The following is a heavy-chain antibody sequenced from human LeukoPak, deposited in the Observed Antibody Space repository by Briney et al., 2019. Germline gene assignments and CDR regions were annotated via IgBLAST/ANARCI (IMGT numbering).Heavy chain of an antibody. Sequence: PGGSLRLSFAASGFTFSSYSINGVPQAPGKGLKWSPSISSSSSYIYYADSVKGRFTISRDNAKNSLYLQMNSLRAEDTAVYYCARDRAARHVFYGMDVWGQGTTVTVSS. CDR2: ISSSSSYI. J-gene: IGHJ6*02. D-gene: IGHD6-6*01. CDR3: ARDRAARHVFYGMDV. CDR1: GFTFSSYS. V-gene: IGHV3-21*01.